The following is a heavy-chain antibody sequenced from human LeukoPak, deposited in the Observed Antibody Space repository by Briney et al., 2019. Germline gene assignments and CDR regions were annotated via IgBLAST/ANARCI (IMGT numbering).Heavy chain of an antibody. V-gene: IGHV1-69*05. J-gene: IGHJ4*02. CDR2: IIPIFGTA. Sequence: SVKLSCKASGGTSTSYAISWVRQAPGQGLEWMGGIIPIFGTANYAQKFQGRVTITTDESTSTAYMELSSLRSEDTAVYYCASCSHYYYDSSGYYPPNLFDYWGEGTLVTVSS. CDR3: ASCSHYYYDSSGYYPPNLFDY. CDR1: GGTSTSYA. D-gene: IGHD3-22*01.